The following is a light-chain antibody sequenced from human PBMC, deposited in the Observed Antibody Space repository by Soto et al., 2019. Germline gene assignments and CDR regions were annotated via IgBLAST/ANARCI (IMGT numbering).Light chain of an antibody. CDR2: GAS. J-gene: IGKJ1*01. V-gene: IGKV3D-15*01. CDR1: QSVRSN. CDR3: QQYKEWPLT. Sequence: EIVMTQSPATLSVSPGERATLSCRASQSVRSNLAWYQQKPGQAPGLVISGASTRATGIPARFSGSGSGTEFTLTISSLKSEDFAVYYCQQYKEWPLTFGQGTKVEIK.